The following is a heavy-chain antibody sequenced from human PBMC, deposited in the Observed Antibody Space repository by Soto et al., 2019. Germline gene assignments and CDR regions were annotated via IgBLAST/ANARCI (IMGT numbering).Heavy chain of an antibody. Sequence: QVQLQQWGAGLLKPSETLSLTCAVYGGSFSGYYGSWIRQPPGKGLEWIGEINHSGSTNYNPSLKSRGTISVDTSKNQFSLKLSSVTAADTAVYYCARVWARSYNWNYRWYFDLWGRGTLVTVSS. CDR1: GGSFSGYY. CDR3: ARVWARSYNWNYRWYFDL. V-gene: IGHV4-34*01. CDR2: INHSGST. J-gene: IGHJ2*01. D-gene: IGHD1-7*01.